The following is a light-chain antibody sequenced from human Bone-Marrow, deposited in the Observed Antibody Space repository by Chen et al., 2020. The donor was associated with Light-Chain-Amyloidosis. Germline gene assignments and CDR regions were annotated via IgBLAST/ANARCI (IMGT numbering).Light chain of an antibody. CDR1: SSDVGGDNL. CDR2: EVT. CDR3: SSYTITNTLV. J-gene: IGLJ1*01. V-gene: IGLV2-14*01. Sequence: QSSLTQPASVSGSPGQSTTISYTRTSSDVGGDNLGSCYQQHPDQAPKLMIYEVTNLPSWVPDRFSGSKSDNTASLTISGLQTEDEADYFCSSYTITNTLVFGSGTRVTVL.